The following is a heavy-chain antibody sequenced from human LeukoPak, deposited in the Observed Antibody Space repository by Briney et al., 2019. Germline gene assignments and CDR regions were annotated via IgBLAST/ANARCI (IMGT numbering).Heavy chain of an antibody. D-gene: IGHD2-21*02. J-gene: IGHJ3*02. CDR2: IIPIFGTA. V-gene: IGHV1-69*13. Sequence: SVKVSCKASGYTFTSYYMHWVRQAPGQGLEWMGGIIPIFGTANYAQKFQGRVTITADESTSTAYMELSSLRSEDTAVYYCARDAYQYCGGDCYLFGAFDIWGQGTMVTVSS. CDR1: GYTFTSYY. CDR3: ARDAYQYCGGDCYLFGAFDI.